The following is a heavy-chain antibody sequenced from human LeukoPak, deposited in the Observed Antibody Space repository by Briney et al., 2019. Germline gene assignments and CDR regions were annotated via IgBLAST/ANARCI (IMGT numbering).Heavy chain of an antibody. J-gene: IGHJ6*03. CDR3: ARVRGSSGSYEYYHYMDV. Sequence: SETLSLTCTASGYSISSGYYWGWIRQPPGKGLEWIGSIYHSGSTYYNPSLKSRVTMSVDTSKKQFSLKLSSVTAADTAVYYCARVRGSSGSYEYYHYMDVWGKGTTVTISS. CDR1: GYSISSGYY. V-gene: IGHV4-38-2*02. CDR2: IYHSGST. D-gene: IGHD1-26*01.